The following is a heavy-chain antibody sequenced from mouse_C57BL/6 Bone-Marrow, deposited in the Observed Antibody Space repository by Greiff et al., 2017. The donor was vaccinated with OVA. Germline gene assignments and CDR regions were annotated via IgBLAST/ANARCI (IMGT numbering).Heavy chain of an antibody. Sequence: QVQLKESGAELVRPGASVTLSCKASGYTFTSYGISWVKQRTGQGLEWIGEIYPRSGNTYYNEKFKGKATLTADKSSSTAYMELRSLTSEDSAVYFCARDGYYRFAYWGQGTLVTVSA. CDR2: IYPRSGNT. CDR1: GYTFTSYG. D-gene: IGHD2-3*01. J-gene: IGHJ3*01. V-gene: IGHV1-81*01. CDR3: ARDGYYRFAY.